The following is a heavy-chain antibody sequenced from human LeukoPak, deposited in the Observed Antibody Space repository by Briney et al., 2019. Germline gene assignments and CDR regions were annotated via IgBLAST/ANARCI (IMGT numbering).Heavy chain of an antibody. V-gene: IGHV3-21*01. CDR1: GFTFSSYS. Sequence: PGRSLRLSCAASGFTFSSYSMNWVRQAPGKGLEWVSSISSSSSYIYYADSVKGRFTISRDNAKNSLYLQMNSLRAEDTAVYYCARVEKLGGGFDIWGQGTMVTVSS. CDR3: ARVEKLGGGFDI. CDR2: ISSSSSYI. D-gene: IGHD6-6*01. J-gene: IGHJ3*02.